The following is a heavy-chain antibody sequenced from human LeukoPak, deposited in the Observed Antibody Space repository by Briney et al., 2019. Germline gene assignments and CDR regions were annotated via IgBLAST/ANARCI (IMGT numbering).Heavy chain of an antibody. Sequence: PGGSLRLSCSASGFTFISYGMNWVRQAPGKGLEWVAVISYDGTNKYYAESVKGRFSASRDNSKNTLFLQMNSLRAEDTAVYYCAKDGGRYFDYWGQGTLVTVSS. CDR1: GFTFISYG. CDR3: AKDGGRYFDY. CDR2: ISYDGTNK. J-gene: IGHJ4*02. D-gene: IGHD3-16*01. V-gene: IGHV3-30*18.